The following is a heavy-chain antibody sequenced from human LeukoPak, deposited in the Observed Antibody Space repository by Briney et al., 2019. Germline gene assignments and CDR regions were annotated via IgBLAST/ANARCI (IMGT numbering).Heavy chain of an antibody. V-gene: IGHV4-34*01. CDR2: INHSGST. D-gene: IGHD2-2*01. CDR3: ARGSEEVVVVPAAENYFDY. Sequence: SETLSLTCAVYGGSFRGYYWTWIRQPPGKGLEWIGEINHSGSTNYNPSLKSRVTISVDTSKNQFSLKLSSVTAADTAVYYCARGSEEVVVVPAAENYFDYWGQGTLVTVSS. CDR1: GGSFRGYY. J-gene: IGHJ4*02.